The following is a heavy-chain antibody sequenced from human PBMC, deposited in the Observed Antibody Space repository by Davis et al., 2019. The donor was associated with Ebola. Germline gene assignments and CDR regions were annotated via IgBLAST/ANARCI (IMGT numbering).Heavy chain of an antibody. J-gene: IGHJ6*04. Sequence: GESLKISCAASGFTFSSYAMSWVRQAPGKGLVWVSAISGSGGSTYYADSVKGRFTISRDNSKKTLYLQMNSLRAEDTAVYYCAKSGLSFGVVKYHYGMDVWGKGTTVTVSS. D-gene: IGHD3-3*01. CDR1: GFTFSSYA. CDR3: AKSGLSFGVVKYHYGMDV. CDR2: ISGSGGST. V-gene: IGHV3-23*01.